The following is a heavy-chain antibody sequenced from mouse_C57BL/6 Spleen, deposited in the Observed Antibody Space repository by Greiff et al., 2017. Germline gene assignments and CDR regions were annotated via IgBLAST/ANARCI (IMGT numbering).Heavy chain of an antibody. CDR1: GFTFSSYT. Sequence: EVQLMESGGGLVKPGGSLKLSCAASGFTFSSYTMSWVRQTPEKRLEWVATISGGGGNTYYPDSVKGRFTISRDNAKNTLYLQMSSLRSEDTALYYCARRPAGSHLEGWGPGASVTVDS. V-gene: IGHV5-9*01. CDR3: ARRPAGSHLEG. D-gene: IGHD1-2*01. CDR2: ISGGGGNT. J-gene: IGHJ4*01.